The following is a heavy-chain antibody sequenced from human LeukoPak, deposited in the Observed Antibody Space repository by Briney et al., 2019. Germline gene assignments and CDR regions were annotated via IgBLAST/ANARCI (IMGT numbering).Heavy chain of an antibody. V-gene: IGHV1-2*02. D-gene: IGHD3-10*01. CDR2: INPNSGGT. CDR1: GYTFTGYY. Sequence: ASVKVSCKASGYTFTGYYMHWVRQAPGQGLEWMGWINPNSGGTKYAQKFQGRVTMTRDTSISTAYMELSRLRSDDTAVYYCARDPPPSAIYYIDYWGQGTLVTVSS. CDR3: ARDPPPSAIYYIDY. J-gene: IGHJ4*02.